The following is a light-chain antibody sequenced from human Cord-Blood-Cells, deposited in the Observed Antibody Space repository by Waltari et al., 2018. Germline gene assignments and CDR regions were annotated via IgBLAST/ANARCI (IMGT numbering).Light chain of an antibody. V-gene: IGLV1-47*01. J-gene: IGLJ3*02. CDR3: AAWDDSLSGRV. CDR1: SSTIGSNY. Sequence: QSVLTQPPSASGTPGQRVTIACSGSSSTIGSNYVYWYQQLPGTAPKLRVYRNNQRPSGVPDRFAASKLGPSASRASRGLRSEDEADYYCAAWDDSLSGRVFGGGTKLTVL. CDR2: RNN.